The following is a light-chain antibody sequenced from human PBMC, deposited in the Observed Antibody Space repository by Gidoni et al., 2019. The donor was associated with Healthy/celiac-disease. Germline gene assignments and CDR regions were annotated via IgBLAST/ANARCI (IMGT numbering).Light chain of an antibody. CDR2: GAS. CDR3: QQYNNWPPIT. V-gene: IGKV3-15*01. Sequence: EIVLTQSPATLSVSPGERATLSCSASQSVSSNLAWYQQKPGQATRLLIYGASTRATGIPARFSGSGSGTEFTLTISSLQSEDFAVYYCQQYNNWPPITFGQGTRLEIK. CDR1: QSVSSN. J-gene: IGKJ5*01.